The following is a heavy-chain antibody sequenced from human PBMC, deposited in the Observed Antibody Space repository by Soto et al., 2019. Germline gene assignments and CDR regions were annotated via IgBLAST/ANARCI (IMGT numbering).Heavy chain of an antibody. CDR2: IYYSGST. D-gene: IGHD3-10*01. CDR1: GGSISSSSYY. CDR3: ARQERVRGLGGMDV. Sequence: QLQLQESGPGLVKPSETLSLTCTVSGGSISSSSYYWGWIRQPPGKGLEWIGSIYYSGSTYYNPSLKSRVTISVDTSKNQFSLKLSSVTAADTAVYYCARQERVRGLGGMDVWGQGTTVTVSS. V-gene: IGHV4-39*01. J-gene: IGHJ6*02.